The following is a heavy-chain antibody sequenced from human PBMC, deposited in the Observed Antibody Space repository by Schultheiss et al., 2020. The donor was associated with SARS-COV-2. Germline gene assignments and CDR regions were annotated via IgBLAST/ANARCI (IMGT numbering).Heavy chain of an antibody. CDR3: ARDQDSYGYLYYGMDV. J-gene: IGHJ6*02. CDR2: IRSSGRDA. D-gene: IGHD5-18*01. Sequence: GGSLRLSCAPSGFTFGNYNMHWVRQAPGKGLEFVASIRSSGRDAYYADSVKGRFTISRDNAKNSLFLQMDSLTAEDTAVYYCARDQDSYGYLYYGMDVWGQGTTVTVSS. CDR1: GFTFGNYN. V-gene: IGHV3-21*01.